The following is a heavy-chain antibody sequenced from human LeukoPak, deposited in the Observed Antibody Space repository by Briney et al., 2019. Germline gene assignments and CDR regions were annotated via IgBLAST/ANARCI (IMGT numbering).Heavy chain of an antibody. J-gene: IGHJ5*02. CDR1: GFTFSSYA. CDR2: ISGSGGST. CDR3: AKDRHDYGDYYNWFDP. Sequence: TGGSLRLSCAASGFTFSSYAMSWVRQAPGKGLEWVSAISGSGGSTYYADSVKGRFTISRDNSKNTLYLQMNSLRAEDTAVYYCAKDRHDYGDYYNWFDPWGQGTLVTVSS. D-gene: IGHD4-17*01. V-gene: IGHV3-23*01.